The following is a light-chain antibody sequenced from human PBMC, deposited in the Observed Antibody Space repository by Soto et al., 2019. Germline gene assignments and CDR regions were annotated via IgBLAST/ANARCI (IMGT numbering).Light chain of an antibody. Sequence: EILLTQSPATLSLSPGERATLSCRASQSIGSYFAWYQQKPGQAPRLLIYDASNRATGIPARFSGSGSGTDFTLTISSLEPEDFAVYYCQQRSNWPPLTFGGGTKVDIK. CDR2: DAS. V-gene: IGKV3-11*01. CDR1: QSIGSY. J-gene: IGKJ4*01. CDR3: QQRSNWPPLT.